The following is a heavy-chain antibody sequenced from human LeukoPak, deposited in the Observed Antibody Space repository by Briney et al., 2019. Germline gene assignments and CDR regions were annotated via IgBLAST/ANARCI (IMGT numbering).Heavy chain of an antibody. CDR2: ISSSSSYI. Sequence: GGSLRLSCAASGFTFSSYSMNWVRQAPGKGLEWVSSISSSSSYIYYADSVKGRFTISRDNAKNSLYLQMNSLRAEDTAVYYCARSLLEYSSSSWFDPWGQGTLVTVSS. V-gene: IGHV3-21*01. CDR3: ARSLLEYSSSSWFDP. J-gene: IGHJ5*02. D-gene: IGHD6-6*01. CDR1: GFTFSSYS.